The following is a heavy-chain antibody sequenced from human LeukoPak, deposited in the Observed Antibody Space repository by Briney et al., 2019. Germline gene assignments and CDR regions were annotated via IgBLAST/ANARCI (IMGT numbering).Heavy chain of an antibody. V-gene: IGHV5-51*01. D-gene: IGHD3-22*01. CDR3: ARRYHDRSGYYTDY. J-gene: IGHJ4*02. CDR2: IYPCDSDT. CDR1: GYSITSYW. Sequence: ESLMISCNASGYSITSYWIGWVRQMAGENVEWMGIIYPCDSDTRYSPYLQGQVTISADKSISTAYVQWSSMQASDTAMYYCARRYHDRSGYYTDYWGQGTLVTVSS.